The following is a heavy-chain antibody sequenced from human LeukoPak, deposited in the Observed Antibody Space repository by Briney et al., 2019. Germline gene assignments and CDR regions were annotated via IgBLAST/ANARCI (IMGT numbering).Heavy chain of an antibody. D-gene: IGHD6-19*01. Sequence: GGSLRLSCAASGFTFSNYWMHGVRQAPGKGLVWVSRINSDGINTSYADSVKGRFTISRDNSKNTLYLQMNSLRAEDTAVYYCAKEGSSGWPPSSSFDYWGQGTLVTVSS. V-gene: IGHV3-74*01. CDR1: GFTFSNYW. J-gene: IGHJ4*02. CDR3: AKEGSSGWPPSSSFDY. CDR2: INSDGINT.